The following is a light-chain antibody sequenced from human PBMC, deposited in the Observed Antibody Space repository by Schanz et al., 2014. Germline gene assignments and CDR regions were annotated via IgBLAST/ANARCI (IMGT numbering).Light chain of an antibody. J-gene: IGLJ2*01. V-gene: IGLV2-14*01. Sequence: QSALTQPASVSGSTGQSITISCTGTSSDVGGYNYVSWYQQHPGKAPKLMIYDVSNRPSGVSNRFSGSKSGNTASLTISGLQAEDEADYYCSSYASSSFVVFGGGTKVTVL. CDR2: DVS. CDR1: SSDVGGYNY. CDR3: SSYASSSFVV.